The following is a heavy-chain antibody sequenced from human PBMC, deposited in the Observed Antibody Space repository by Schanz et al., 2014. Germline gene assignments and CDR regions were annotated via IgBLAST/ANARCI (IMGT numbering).Heavy chain of an antibody. J-gene: IGHJ3*01. Sequence: QVQLVESGGGVVQPGRSLRLSCAASRFTFSNCAMHWIRQAPGKGLEWVSLTSYDGSNKYYADSVKGRFTISRDNGKKSLYLKINSVRAEDTAVYFCARDYEIDLSSPRHDAFDVWGQGTVVTVSS. CDR2: TSYDGSNK. D-gene: IGHD3-16*01. CDR1: RFTFSNCA. CDR3: ARDYEIDLSSPRHDAFDV. V-gene: IGHV3-30*04.